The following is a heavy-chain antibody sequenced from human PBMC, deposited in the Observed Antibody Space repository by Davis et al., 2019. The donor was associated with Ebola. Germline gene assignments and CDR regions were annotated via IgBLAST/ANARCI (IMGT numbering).Heavy chain of an antibody. V-gene: IGHV3-21*01. D-gene: IGHD1-26*01. J-gene: IGHJ4*02. CDR2: ITSSGSYI. CDR3: AKDSAPHSGSYFDY. CDR1: GFTFSSYS. Sequence: PGGSLRLSCAASGFTFSSYSMNWVHQAPGKGLEWVSLITSSGSYISYADSVKGRFTISRDNSKNTLYLQMNSLRAEDTAVYYCAKDSAPHSGSYFDYWGQGTLVTVSS.